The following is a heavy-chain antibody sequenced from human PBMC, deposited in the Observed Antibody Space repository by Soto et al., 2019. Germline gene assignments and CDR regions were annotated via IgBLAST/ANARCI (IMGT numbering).Heavy chain of an antibody. CDR3: ARHAYSSSWQPTYFDY. V-gene: IGHV4-39*01. J-gene: IGHJ4*02. Sequence: QLQLQESGPGLVKPSETLSLTCTVSGGSISSSSYYWGWIRQPPGKGLEWIGSIYYSGSTYYNPSLKSRVTISVDTSKNQFSLKLSSVTAADTAVYYCARHAYSSSWQPTYFDYWGQGTLVTVSS. CDR2: IYYSGST. D-gene: IGHD6-13*01. CDR1: GGSISSSSYY.